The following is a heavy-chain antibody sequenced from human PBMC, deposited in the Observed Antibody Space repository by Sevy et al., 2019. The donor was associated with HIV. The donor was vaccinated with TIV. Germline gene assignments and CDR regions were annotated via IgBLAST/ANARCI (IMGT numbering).Heavy chain of an antibody. CDR2: IRYDGSNK. J-gene: IGHJ6*02. Sequence: GGSLRLSCAASGFTFSSYGMHWVRQAPGKGLEWVAFIRYDGSNKYYADSVKGRFTISRDNSRNRLYLQMNSLRAEDTAVYYCAKRDCSSTSCPPTSYGMDVWGQGTTVTVSS. CDR1: GFTFSSYG. D-gene: IGHD2-2*01. CDR3: AKRDCSSTSCPPTSYGMDV. V-gene: IGHV3-30*02.